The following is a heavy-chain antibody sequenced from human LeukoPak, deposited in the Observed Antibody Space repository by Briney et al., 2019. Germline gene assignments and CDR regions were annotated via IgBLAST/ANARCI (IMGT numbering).Heavy chain of an antibody. D-gene: IGHD3-10*01. J-gene: IGHJ4*02. CDR2: IYYSGST. CDR3: ARSRGGYLH. Sequence: SETLSLTCTVSGGSINSYYWSWIRQPPGKGLEWIGYIYYSGSTNYNPSLKSQVTISVDTSKNQFSLKLSSVTAADTAVYYCARSRGGYLHWGQGTLVTVSS. V-gene: IGHV4-59*01. CDR1: GGSINSYY.